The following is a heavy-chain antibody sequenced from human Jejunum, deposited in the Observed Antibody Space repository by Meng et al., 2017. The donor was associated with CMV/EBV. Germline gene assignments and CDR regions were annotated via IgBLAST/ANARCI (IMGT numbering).Heavy chain of an antibody. CDR2: IGPGGSTT. Sequence: FPVSSHWLHGVRQGPGKGLVWVSGIGPGGSTTIYADSVKGRFTISRDNAKSTLYLQMNSLRAEDTSVYFCAGEHCGGGSCWTGFNIWGQGTTVTVSS. J-gene: IGHJ3*02. V-gene: IGHV3-74*01. D-gene: IGHD2-15*01. CDR1: FPVSSHW. CDR3: AGEHCGGGSCWTGFNI.